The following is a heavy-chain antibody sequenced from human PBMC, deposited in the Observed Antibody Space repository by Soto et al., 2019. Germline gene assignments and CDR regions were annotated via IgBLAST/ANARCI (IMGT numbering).Heavy chain of an antibody. D-gene: IGHD3-3*01. CDR2: IYWDDDK. J-gene: IGHJ4*02. CDR1: GFSLSTSGVG. CDR3: ARSYDFWSGYRNTQFDY. V-gene: IGHV2-5*02. Sequence: SVPTLVNPTQTLTLTCTFSGFSLSTSGVGVGWIRQPPGKALEWLALIYWDDDKRYSPSLKSMLTITKDTSKNQAVLTITNMDSMDTATYSCARSYDFWSGYRNTQFDYWGKGTLVTVSS.